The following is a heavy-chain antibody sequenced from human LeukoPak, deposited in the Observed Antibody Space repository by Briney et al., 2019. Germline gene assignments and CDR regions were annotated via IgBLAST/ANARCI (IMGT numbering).Heavy chain of an antibody. V-gene: IGHV1-18*01. CDR3: ARAMPCYDFWSGYYTGCYYYYYGMDV. Sequence: ASVKVSCKASGYTFTSYGISWVRQAPGQGLEWMGWISAYNGNTNYAQKLQGRVTMTTDTSTSTAYMELRSLRSDDTAVYYCARAMPCYDFWSGYYTGCYYYYYGMDVWGQGTTVTVS. D-gene: IGHD3-3*01. CDR1: GYTFTSYG. CDR2: ISAYNGNT. J-gene: IGHJ6*02.